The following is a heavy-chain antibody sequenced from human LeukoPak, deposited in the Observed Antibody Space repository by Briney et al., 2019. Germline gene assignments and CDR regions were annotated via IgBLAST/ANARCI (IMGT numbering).Heavy chain of an antibody. V-gene: IGHV1-2*02. J-gene: IGHJ4*02. CDR2: INPNSGGT. CDR1: GDTFTGYY. CDR3: ARVDGSSWRLDY. Sequence: ASVKVSCKASGDTFTGYYMHWVRQAPGQGLEWMGWINPNSGGTNYAQKFQGRVTMTRDTSISTAYMELSRLRSDDTAVYYCARVDGSSWRLDYWGQGTLVTVSS. D-gene: IGHD6-13*01.